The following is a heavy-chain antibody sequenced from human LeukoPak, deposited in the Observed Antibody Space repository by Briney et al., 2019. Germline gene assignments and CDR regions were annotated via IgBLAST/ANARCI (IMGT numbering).Heavy chain of an antibody. J-gene: IGHJ6*02. V-gene: IGHV3-23*01. D-gene: IGHD1-1*01. CDR2: ISGSGDST. CDR1: GFTFSSYA. Sequence: GGALRLSCAGSGFTFSSYAMSWVRQAPGKGLEWVSGISGSGDSTYYADSVKGRFTISRDNTKNTLYLRVNSLRAADTAIYYCGKGDGFGTTGVMDDWGQGTRVTVSS. CDR3: GKGDGFGTTGVMDD.